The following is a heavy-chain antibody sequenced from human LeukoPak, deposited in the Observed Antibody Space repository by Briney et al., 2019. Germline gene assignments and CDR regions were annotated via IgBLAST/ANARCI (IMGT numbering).Heavy chain of an antibody. J-gene: IGHJ3*02. CDR1: GDSVSSYSAG. Sequence: SQTLSHSCVISGDSVSSYSAGWSWIRQSPSRGLEWLGRTYYRSKWYNDYAVSVKSRITINPDTSKNQFSLQLTSVTPEDTAVYYCARSGGRDACDIWGQGTMVSVSS. D-gene: IGHD4-23*01. CDR3: ARSGGRDACDI. CDR2: TYYRSKWYN. V-gene: IGHV6-1*01.